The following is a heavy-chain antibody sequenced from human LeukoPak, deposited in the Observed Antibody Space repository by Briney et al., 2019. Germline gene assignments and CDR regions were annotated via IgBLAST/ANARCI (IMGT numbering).Heavy chain of an antibody. D-gene: IGHD3-10*01. J-gene: IGHJ6*03. V-gene: IGHV3-48*03. CDR1: GFTFSSYE. CDR2: ISSSGSTI. Sequence: PGGSLRHSCAASGFTFSSYEMNWVRQAPGKGLEWASYISSSGSTIYYADSVKGRFTISRDNAKNSLYLQMNSLRAEDTAVYYCARDCGELLWFGESEYYYYYYMDVWGKGTTATISS. CDR3: ARDCGELLWFGESEYYYYYYMDV.